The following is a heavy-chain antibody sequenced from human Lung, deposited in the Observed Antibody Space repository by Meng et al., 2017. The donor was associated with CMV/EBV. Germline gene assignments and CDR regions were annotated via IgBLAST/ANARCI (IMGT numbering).Heavy chain of an antibody. CDR3: VTSEEFYHFRSGWEWYYHYGLDV. CDR1: GDTFSKYV. Sequence: SXXVSXKASGDTFSKYVTSWVRQAPGQGLEWMGGIIPMRTTTNYAQRFQGRVTITADMPAATVYMELSSLRSEDTAVYYCVTSEEFYHFRSGWEWYYHYGLDVWGPGXTVTVSS. CDR2: IIPMRTTT. V-gene: IGHV1-69*10. D-gene: IGHD3-3*01. J-gene: IGHJ6*02.